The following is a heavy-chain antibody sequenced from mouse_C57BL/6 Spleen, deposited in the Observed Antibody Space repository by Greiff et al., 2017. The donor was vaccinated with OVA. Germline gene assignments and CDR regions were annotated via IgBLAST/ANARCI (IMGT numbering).Heavy chain of an antibody. V-gene: IGHV1-19*01. D-gene: IGHD1-1*01. CDR3: ARDSLRGGYFDV. CDR2: INPYNGGT. J-gene: IGHJ1*03. Sequence: EVQLQQSGPVLVKPGASVKMSCKASGYTFTDYYMNWVKQSHGKSLEWIGVINPYNGGTSYNQKFKGKATLTVDKSSSTAYMELNSLTSEDSAVYYCARDSLRGGYFDVWGTGTTVTVSS. CDR1: GYTFTDYY.